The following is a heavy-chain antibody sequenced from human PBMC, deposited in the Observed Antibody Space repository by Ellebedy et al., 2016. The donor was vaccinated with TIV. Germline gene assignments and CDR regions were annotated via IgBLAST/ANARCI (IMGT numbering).Heavy chain of an antibody. CDR2: IKSKTDGGAA. CDR3: TTVYRYNYDAV. Sequence: GGSLRLSCAASGFTFSNAWMNWVRQAPGKGLGWVGLIKSKTDGGAADYAAPVKGRFTISRDDSKNTLYLQMNSLKTEDTAVYFCTTVYRYNYDAVWGQGTLVTVSS. CDR1: GFTFSNAW. J-gene: IGHJ4*02. D-gene: IGHD5-18*01. V-gene: IGHV3-15*01.